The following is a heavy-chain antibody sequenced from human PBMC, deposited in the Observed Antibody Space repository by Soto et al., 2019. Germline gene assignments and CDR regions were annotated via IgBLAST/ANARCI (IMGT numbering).Heavy chain of an antibody. J-gene: IGHJ6*03. V-gene: IGHV3-74*01. D-gene: IGHD3-3*01. CDR3: ARIPLRFLEWLSALYYYYYMDV. CDR1: GFTFSSYW. CDR2: INSDGSST. Sequence: EVQLVESGGGLVQPGGSLRLSCAASGFTFSSYWMHWVRQAPGKGLVWVSRINSDGSSTSYADSVKGRFTISRDNAKNTLYLQMNSLRAEDTAVYYCARIPLRFLEWLSALYYYYYMDVWGKGTTVTVSS.